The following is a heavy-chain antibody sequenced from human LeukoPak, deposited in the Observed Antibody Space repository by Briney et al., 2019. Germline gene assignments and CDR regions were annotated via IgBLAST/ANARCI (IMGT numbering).Heavy chain of an antibody. D-gene: IGHD3-10*02. V-gene: IGHV3-21*01. CDR2: ITSSSSYI. CDR3: AELGITMIGGV. Sequence: GGSLRLSCAASGFTFSSHNMNWVRQAPGKGLEWVSSITSSSSYIYYADSVKGRFTISRDNAKNSLYLQMNSLRAEDTAVYYCAELGITMIGGVWGKGTTVTISS. J-gene: IGHJ6*04. CDR1: GFTFSSHN.